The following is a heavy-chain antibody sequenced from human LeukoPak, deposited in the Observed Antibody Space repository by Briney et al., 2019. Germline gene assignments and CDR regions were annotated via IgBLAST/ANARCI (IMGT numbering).Heavy chain of an antibody. V-gene: IGHV3-11*05. CDR2: ISGSSSYT. Sequence: PGGSLRLSCAASGFTFSDYYMSWIRQAPGKGLEWISYISGSSSYTNYADSVKGRFTISRDNAKNSLYLQMNSLRAEDTAVYYCARVPVGTGWLDCWGQGTLVTVSS. CDR3: ARVPVGTGWLDC. D-gene: IGHD6-19*01. J-gene: IGHJ4*02. CDR1: GFTFSDYY.